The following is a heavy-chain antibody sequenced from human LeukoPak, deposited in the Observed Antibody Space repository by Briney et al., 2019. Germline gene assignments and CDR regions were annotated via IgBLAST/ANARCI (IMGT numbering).Heavy chain of an antibody. CDR1: GFTFSNSW. D-gene: IGHD2-2*01. CDR3: AREVVPAAIAYYYYYMDV. CDR2: IKDDGSDK. V-gene: IGHV3-7*01. J-gene: IGHJ6*03. Sequence: GGSLRLSCAASGFTFSNSWMTWVRQAPGKGLEWVATIKDDGSDKYYVDSVKGRFTISRDNAKNSLHLQMGSLRVEDTAVYYCAREVVPAAIAYYYYYMDVWGKGTTVTVSS.